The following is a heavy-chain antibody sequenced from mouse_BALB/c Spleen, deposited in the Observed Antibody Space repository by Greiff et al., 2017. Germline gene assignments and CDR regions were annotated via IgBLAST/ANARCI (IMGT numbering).Heavy chain of an antibody. J-gene: IGHJ3*01. D-gene: IGHD2-3*01. CDR1: GDSITSGY. CDR3: ARYMKVPFAY. CDR2: ISYSGST. Sequence: DVKLVESGPSLVKPSQTLSLTCSVTGDSITSGYWNWIRKFPGNKLEYMGYISYSGSTYYDPSLKSRISITRDTSKNQYYLQLNSVTTEDTATYYCARYMKVPFAYWGQGTLVTVSA. V-gene: IGHV3-8*02.